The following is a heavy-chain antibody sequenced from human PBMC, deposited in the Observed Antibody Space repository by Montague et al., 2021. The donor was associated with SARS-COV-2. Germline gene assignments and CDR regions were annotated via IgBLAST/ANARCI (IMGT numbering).Heavy chain of an antibody. D-gene: IGHD3-16*01. CDR3: AREWGRGGARYWYFDL. J-gene: IGHJ2*01. V-gene: IGHV4-31*03. Sequence: TLSLTCNVSGGSITSGAYYWSWIRQHPGKGLEWIGYIYYSGRTFLNPSLKSRVTISVDTSNNQFSLKVTSVTAADTAVYYCAREWGRGGARYWYFDLWGRGTLVTVSS. CDR2: IYYSGRT. CDR1: GGSITSGAYY.